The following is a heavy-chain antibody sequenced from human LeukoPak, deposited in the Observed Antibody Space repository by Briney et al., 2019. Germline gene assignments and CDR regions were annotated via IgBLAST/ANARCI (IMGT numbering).Heavy chain of an antibody. CDR1: GYTFSDYY. D-gene: IGHD6-19*01. CDR3: ARDLQWLVLLDYYYYGMDV. J-gene: IGHJ6*02. V-gene: IGHV1-2*02. Sequence: ASVKVSCKASGYTFSDYYIHWVRQAPGQGLEWMGWINPNSGGTNYAQKFQGSVTMTRDTSISTAYMELSRLRSDDSAVYYCARDLQWLVLLDYYYYGMDVWGQGTTVTVSS. CDR2: INPNSGGT.